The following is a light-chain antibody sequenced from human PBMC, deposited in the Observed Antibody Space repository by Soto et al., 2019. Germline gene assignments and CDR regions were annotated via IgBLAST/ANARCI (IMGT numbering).Light chain of an antibody. V-gene: IGLV2-14*03. CDR1: SSDVGGYNY. Sequence: QSALTQPASVSGSPGQSITISCPGASSDVGGYNYVSWYQQHPGRAPKLIIYDVTNRPSGISNRFSGSKSGNTASLTISGLQTEDEADYYCISFTSRHIDVFGTGTKVTVL. CDR2: DVT. CDR3: ISFTSRHIDV. J-gene: IGLJ1*01.